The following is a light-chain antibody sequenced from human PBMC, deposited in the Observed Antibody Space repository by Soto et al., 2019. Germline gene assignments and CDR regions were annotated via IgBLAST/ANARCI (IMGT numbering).Light chain of an antibody. CDR3: QQYGVTPPNT. J-gene: IGKJ4*01. Sequence: EIVLTQSPGTLSLSPGERATLSCRASQIVSSTYLAWFQQKPGQAPRLLIYGASTRATGIPDRFSGSGSGADFTLTISGLEPEDFGLYYCQQYGVTPPNTFGGGTKVEF. CDR2: GAS. V-gene: IGKV3-20*01. CDR1: QIVSSTY.